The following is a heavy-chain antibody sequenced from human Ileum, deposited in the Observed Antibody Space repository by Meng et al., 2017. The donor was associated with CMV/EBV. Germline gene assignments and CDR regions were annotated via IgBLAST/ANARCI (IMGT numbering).Heavy chain of an antibody. CDR2: TYYMSKWYN. Sequence: SDILSPTCAILGDSVSSNSAAWNWIRQSPSRGLEWLGRTYYMSKWYNDYAVSVKSRITINPDTSKNQFSLQLNSVTPEDTAVYYCARDLGYSSSWRYYYGMDVWGQGTTVTVSS. CDR1: GDSVSSNSAA. D-gene: IGHD6-13*01. CDR3: ARDLGYSSSWRYYYGMDV. V-gene: IGHV6-1*01. J-gene: IGHJ6*02.